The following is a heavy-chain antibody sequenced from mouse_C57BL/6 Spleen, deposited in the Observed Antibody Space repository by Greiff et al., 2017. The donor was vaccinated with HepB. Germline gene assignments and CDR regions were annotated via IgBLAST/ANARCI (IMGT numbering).Heavy chain of an antibody. J-gene: IGHJ3*01. Sequence: QVQLQQPGAELVKPGASVKLSCKASGYTFTSYWMHWVKQRPGQGLEWIGMIHPNSGSTNYNEKFKSKATLTVDKSSSTAYMQLSSLTSEDSAVYYCARDRCYDGDGFAYWGQGTLVTVSA. CDR2: IHPNSGST. CDR3: ARDRCYDGDGFAY. CDR1: GYTFTSYW. V-gene: IGHV1-64*01. D-gene: IGHD2-12*01.